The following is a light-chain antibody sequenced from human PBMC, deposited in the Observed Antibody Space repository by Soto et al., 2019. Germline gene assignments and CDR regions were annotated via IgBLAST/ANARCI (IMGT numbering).Light chain of an antibody. CDR3: HHYGSSPPYT. CDR1: QSIINNY. J-gene: IGKJ2*01. CDR2: GSS. Sequence: EVVLTQSPGTLSLSPGERATLSCRASQSIINNYLAWYQQRPGQAPRLLIYGSSDRATGIPGRFRGSGSGTDFTLTISRLEPEDFAVYYCHHYGSSPPYTFGQGTKVEI. V-gene: IGKV3-20*01.